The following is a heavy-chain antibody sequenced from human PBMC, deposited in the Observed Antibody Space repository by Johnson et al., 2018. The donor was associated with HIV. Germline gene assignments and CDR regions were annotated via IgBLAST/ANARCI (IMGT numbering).Heavy chain of an antibody. V-gene: IGHV3-74*01. Sequence: MQLVESGGGLVKPGGSLRLSCAASGFTFSSYWMHWVRQAPGKGLVWVSRINSDGSSTSHADSVKGRFTISRDNAKNTLYLQMDSLRAEDTAVYYCAKDRDLLNWNYGALDIWGQGTMVTVSS. CDR3: AKDRDLLNWNYGALDI. D-gene: IGHD1-7*01. CDR2: INSDGSST. CDR1: GFTFSSYW. J-gene: IGHJ3*02.